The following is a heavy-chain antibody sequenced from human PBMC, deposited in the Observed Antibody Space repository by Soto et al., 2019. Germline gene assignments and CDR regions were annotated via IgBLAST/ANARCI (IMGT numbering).Heavy chain of an antibody. CDR3: ARLPSRHLVDY. D-gene: IGHD3-3*02. J-gene: IGHJ4*02. CDR1: GSSINSSGYY. CDR2: MFYGVST. V-gene: IGHV4-39*01. Sequence: SETLSLTCTVSGSSINSSGYYWGWIRQPPGKGLEWIGSMFYGVSTYYNPSLKSRVTVSVDTSKNQFSLNLRSVTAADTAVYYCARLPSRHLVDYWGQGTLVTV.